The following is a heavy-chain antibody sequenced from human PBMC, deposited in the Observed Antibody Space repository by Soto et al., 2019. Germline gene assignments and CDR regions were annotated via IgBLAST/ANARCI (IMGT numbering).Heavy chain of an antibody. V-gene: IGHV1-69*06. J-gene: IGHJ3*02. CDR3: ASTGEAPEVDSSGRGDAFDN. D-gene: IGHD3-22*01. Sequence: QVQLVQSGAEVKRPGSSVRVSCKASGGVFSLYGFSWVRQVPGHGPEWVGGILPISGTANYAQKYQGRVTITVDKSTSTGDMELNSLTYEDTAVYYCASTGEAPEVDSSGRGDAFDNWGPGTKVTVYS. CDR2: ILPISGTA. CDR1: GGVFSLYG.